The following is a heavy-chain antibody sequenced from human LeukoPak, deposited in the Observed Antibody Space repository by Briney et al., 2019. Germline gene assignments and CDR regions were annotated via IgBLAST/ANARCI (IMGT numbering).Heavy chain of an antibody. CDR1: GYTFTSYG. Sequence: ASVKVSCKASGYTFTSYGISWVRQAPGQGLEWMGWISAYNGNTNYAQKIQGRVTMTTETSTSTAYRELRSLRSDDTAVYYCARVLMVRGVLSWFDPWGQGTLVTVSS. D-gene: IGHD3-10*01. V-gene: IGHV1-18*01. CDR3: ARVLMVRGVLSWFDP. CDR2: ISAYNGNT. J-gene: IGHJ5*02.